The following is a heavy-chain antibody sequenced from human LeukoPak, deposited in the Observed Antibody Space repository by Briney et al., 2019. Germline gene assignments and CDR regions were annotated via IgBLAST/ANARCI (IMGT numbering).Heavy chain of an antibody. D-gene: IGHD1-26*01. Sequence: GGSLRLSCAASGFTFRSEWMSWVRQAPGKGLEYVANIKEDGSEKYYVDSVKGRFTISRDNSKNSLYLQMNSLRGEDTAVYYCATLLGETHFFDYWGQGTLVTVSS. CDR2: IKEDGSEK. V-gene: IGHV3-7*05. CDR1: GFTFRSEW. CDR3: ATLLGETHFFDY. J-gene: IGHJ4*02.